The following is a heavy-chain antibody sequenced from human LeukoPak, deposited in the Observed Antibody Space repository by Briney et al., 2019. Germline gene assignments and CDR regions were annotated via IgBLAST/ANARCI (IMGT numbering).Heavy chain of an antibody. CDR1: GFTFTTYA. D-gene: IGHD3-10*01. CDR3: AKSGGPRSPYYYSGMDV. Sequence: AGGSLRLSCAASGFTFTTYAMSWVRQAPGKGLEGVSVISGSGGTTYYADSVKGRFTISRDNSKSTLYLQMNSLRAEDTAVYYCAKSGGPRSPYYYSGMDVWGRGTTVTVSS. V-gene: IGHV3-23*01. CDR2: ISGSGGTT. J-gene: IGHJ6*02.